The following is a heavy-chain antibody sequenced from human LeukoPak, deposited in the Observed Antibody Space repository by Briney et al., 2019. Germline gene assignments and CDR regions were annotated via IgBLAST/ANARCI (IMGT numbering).Heavy chain of an antibody. Sequence: SETLSLTCTVSGGSISSSSYYWSWIRQPPGKGLEWIGYIYYSGSTNYNPSLKSRVTISVDTSKNQFSLKLSSVTAADTAVYYCARDRGDPTGYYYYYYMDVWGKGTTVTVSS. V-gene: IGHV4-61*01. CDR3: ARDRGDPTGYYYYYYMDV. CDR1: GGSISSSSYY. CDR2: IYYSGST. J-gene: IGHJ6*03. D-gene: IGHD2-21*01.